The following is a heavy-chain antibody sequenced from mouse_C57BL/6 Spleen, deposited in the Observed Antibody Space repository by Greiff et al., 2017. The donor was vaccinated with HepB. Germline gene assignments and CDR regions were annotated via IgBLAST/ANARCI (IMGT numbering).Heavy chain of an antibody. D-gene: IGHD1-1*01. CDR1: GFSLSTSGMG. CDR3: ARYYYGSTHYWYFDV. Sequence: QVTLKESGPGILQSSQTLSLTCSFSGFSLSTSGMGVSWIRQPSGKGLEWLAHIYWDDDKRYNPSLKSRLTISKDTSRNQVFLKITSVDTADTATYYCARYYYGSTHYWYFDVWGTGTTVTVSS. CDR2: IYWDDDK. V-gene: IGHV8-12*01. J-gene: IGHJ1*03.